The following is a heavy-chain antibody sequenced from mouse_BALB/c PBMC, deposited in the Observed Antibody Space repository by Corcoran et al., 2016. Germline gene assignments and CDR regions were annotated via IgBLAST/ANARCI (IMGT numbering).Heavy chain of an antibody. CDR3: ARYYRYAMDY. Sequence: QVQLQKSGPELVKPGASVKISCKASGYSFTSYYIHWVKQRPGQGLEWIGWIFPGSGNTKYNEKFKGKATLTADTSSSTAYMQLSSLTSEDSAVYFCARYYRYAMDYWGQGTSVTVSS. V-gene: IGHV1-66*01. D-gene: IGHD2-14*01. J-gene: IGHJ4*01. CDR2: IFPGSGNT. CDR1: GYSFTSYY.